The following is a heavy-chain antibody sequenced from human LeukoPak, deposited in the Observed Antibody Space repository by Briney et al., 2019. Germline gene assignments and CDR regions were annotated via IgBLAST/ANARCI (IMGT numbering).Heavy chain of an antibody. CDR2: ISSSSSHI. CDR3: ARGYYDSSGEIDY. D-gene: IGHD3-22*01. Sequence: GGSLRLSCAASGFTFSSYTMNWVRQAPGKGLEWVSSISSSSSHIYYADSVKGRFTISRDNAKNSLYLQMNSLRAEDTAVYYCARGYYDSSGEIDYWGQGTLVTVSS. J-gene: IGHJ4*02. V-gene: IGHV3-21*01. CDR1: GFTFSSYT.